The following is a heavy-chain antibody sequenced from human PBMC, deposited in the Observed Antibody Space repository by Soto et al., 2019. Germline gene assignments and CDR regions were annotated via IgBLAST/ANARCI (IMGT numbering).Heavy chain of an antibody. Sequence: QVQLVESGGGLVKPGGSLRLSCAASGFTFSDYYMSWIRQAPGKGLEWVSYISSSGSTIYYADSVKGRFTISRDNAKNSRYLQMNSLRAEDTAVYYCARYAVVVAATTDAFDIWGQGTMVTVSS. CDR2: ISSSGSTI. CDR1: GFTFSDYY. CDR3: ARYAVVVAATTDAFDI. D-gene: IGHD2-15*01. J-gene: IGHJ3*02. V-gene: IGHV3-11*01.